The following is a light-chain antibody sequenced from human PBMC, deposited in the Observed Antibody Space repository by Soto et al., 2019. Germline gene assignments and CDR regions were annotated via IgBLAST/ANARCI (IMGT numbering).Light chain of an antibody. CDR1: SSDVGSYNR. J-gene: IGLJ1*01. V-gene: IGLV2-18*02. CDR2: DVS. Sequence: QSVLPQPPSVSGSPGQSVTISCTGTSSDVGSYNRVSWYQQPPGTAPKVMIYDVSNRPSGVPDRFSGSKSGNTASLTISGLQAEDESDYYCSSYTSSSTYVFGTGTKVTVL. CDR3: SSYTSSSTYV.